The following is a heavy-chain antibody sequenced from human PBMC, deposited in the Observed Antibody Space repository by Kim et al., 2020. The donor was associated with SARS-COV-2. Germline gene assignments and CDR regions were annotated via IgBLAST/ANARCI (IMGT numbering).Heavy chain of an antibody. V-gene: IGHV3-13*01. Sequence: PGSVKCRCTISRENAKNSLYLQMNSLRAGDTAVYYCARGYSSSWYWAFDIWGQGTMVTVSS. CDR3: ARGYSSSWYWAFDI. D-gene: IGHD6-13*01. J-gene: IGHJ3*02.